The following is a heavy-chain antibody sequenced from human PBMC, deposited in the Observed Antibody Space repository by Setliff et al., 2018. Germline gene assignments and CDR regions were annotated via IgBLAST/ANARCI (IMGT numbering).Heavy chain of an antibody. CDR2: ISCDGSNK. J-gene: IGHJ3*02. Sequence: GGSLRLSCAASGFTFSSNAMHWVRQAPGKGLEWVAVISCDGSNKYYADSVKDRFTISRDNSKNTLYLQMNSLRAEDTAVYYCARDRYSDGSYFDAFDIWGQGTMVTVS. CDR3: ARDRYSDGSYFDAFDI. D-gene: IGHD1-26*01. V-gene: IGHV3-30-3*01. CDR1: GFTFSSNA.